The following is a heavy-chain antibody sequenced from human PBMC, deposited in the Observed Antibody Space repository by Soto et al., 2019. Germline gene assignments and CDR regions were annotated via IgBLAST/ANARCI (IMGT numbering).Heavy chain of an antibody. CDR3: ATRITVFGLLIPRFDP. D-gene: IGHD3-3*01. V-gene: IGHV4-34*01. J-gene: IGHJ5*02. Sequence: SLGSVVYSGSVNGYYWNLVRRTPVQGLTWIGQINLTEGTDYTPSLKSRVTISVDTSKNQFYLRLSSVTAADTAIYYCATRITVFGLLIPRFDPWGQGNTVTVS. CDR2: INLTEGT. CDR1: SGSVNGYY.